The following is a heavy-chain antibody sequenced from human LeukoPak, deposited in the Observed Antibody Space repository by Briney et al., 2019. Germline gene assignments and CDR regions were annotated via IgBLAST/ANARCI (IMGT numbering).Heavy chain of an antibody. CDR1: GGSISSGGYS. CDR3: AGHHPRNTVDF. CDR2: ISHSGST. Sequence: SETLSLTCAVSGGSISSGGYSWSWIRQPPGKGLEWIGYISHSGSTNYSPSLKSRVTISLDTSKNQFSLKLSSVTAADTAVYYCAGHHPRNTVDFWGQGTLVTVSS. D-gene: IGHD2-8*02. J-gene: IGHJ4*02. V-gene: IGHV4-61*08.